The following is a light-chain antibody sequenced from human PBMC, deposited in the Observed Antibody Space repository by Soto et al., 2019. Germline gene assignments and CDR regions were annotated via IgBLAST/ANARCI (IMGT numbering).Light chain of an antibody. CDR1: QSIGRF. J-gene: IGKJ1*01. CDR2: DAS. V-gene: IGKV1-5*01. Sequence: DIQMTQSPSTLSASVGDRFTVTCRASQSIGRFLAWYQHQPGKAPKLLIYDASTLESGVPSRFSGSASGTEFTLTISYLESDDFATYYCQQYHRYSTFGQGTKVDI. CDR3: QQYHRYST.